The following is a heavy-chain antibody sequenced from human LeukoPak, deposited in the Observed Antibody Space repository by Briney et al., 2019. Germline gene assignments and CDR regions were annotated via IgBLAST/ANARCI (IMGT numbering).Heavy chain of an antibody. J-gene: IGHJ4*02. CDR1: GGSISSYY. Sequence: SETLSLTCTVSGGSISSYYWSWIPQPPGKGLEWIGYIYYSGSTNYNPSLKSRVTISVDTSKNQFSLKLSSVTAADTAVYYCAGHYGSGSFDYWGQGTLVTVSS. D-gene: IGHD3-10*01. CDR2: IYYSGST. CDR3: AGHYGSGSFDY. V-gene: IGHV4-59*08.